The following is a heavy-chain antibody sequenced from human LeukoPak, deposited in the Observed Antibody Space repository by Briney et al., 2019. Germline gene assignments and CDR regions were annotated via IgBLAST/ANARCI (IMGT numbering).Heavy chain of an antibody. J-gene: IGHJ3*02. CDR2: ISSDGRNK. V-gene: IGHV3-30*03. CDR3: ARDSSLLPPDAFDI. D-gene: IGHD2/OR15-2a*01. CDR1: GFTFTSCA. Sequence: PGGSLRLSCAASGFTFTSCAMHWVRQAPGKGLQWVAVISSDGRNKYYADSVKGRFTISRDSSKNTLYLQMNSLRPEDTAVYYCARDSSLLPPDAFDIWGQGTMVTVSS.